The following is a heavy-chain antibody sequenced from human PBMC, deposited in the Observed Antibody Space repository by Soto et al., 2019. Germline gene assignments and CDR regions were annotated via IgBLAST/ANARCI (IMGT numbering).Heavy chain of an antibody. D-gene: IGHD2-21*01. Sequence: QVQLQESGPGLEKSSGTLSLTCTVSGASMTGYYWSWIRQPPGKGLEWIGFLYDSDTTNYNPSLKSRCIISNDTSTIHYSLRLRSVTAADTAVYYCARVSHILVEPTVRGTFDIWGQGTIITVSS. J-gene: IGHJ3*02. V-gene: IGHV4-59*01. CDR1: GASMTGYY. CDR2: LYDSDTT. CDR3: ARVSHILVEPTVRGTFDI.